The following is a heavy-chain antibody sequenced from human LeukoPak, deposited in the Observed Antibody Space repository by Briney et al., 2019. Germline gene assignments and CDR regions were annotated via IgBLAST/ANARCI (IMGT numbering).Heavy chain of an antibody. CDR1: GFTFNSYV. CDR3: AKRGSSWYIYGMDV. CDR2: ISGSDSST. V-gene: IGHV3-23*01. J-gene: IGHJ6*02. Sequence: PGGSLRLSCAASGFTFNSYVMSWVRQAPGKGLEWVSGISGSDSSTYYADSVKGRFTISRDNSKNTLYLQMNSLRAEDTAVYYCAKRGSSWYIYGMDVWGQGTTVTVSS. D-gene: IGHD6-13*01.